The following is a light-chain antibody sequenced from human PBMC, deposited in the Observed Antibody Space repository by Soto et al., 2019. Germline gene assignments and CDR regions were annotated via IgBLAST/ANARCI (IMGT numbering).Light chain of an antibody. J-gene: IGKJ4*01. Sequence: DIQMPQSPSSLSASVGARVTITCQASQDISESLNWYQQKPGKAPKIVIYTASNLETGVPSRFSGSGSGTHFAFTISSLQPEDMATDYCQQYDDRPLTFGGGTKVDIK. V-gene: IGKV1-33*01. CDR2: TAS. CDR1: QDISES. CDR3: QQYDDRPLT.